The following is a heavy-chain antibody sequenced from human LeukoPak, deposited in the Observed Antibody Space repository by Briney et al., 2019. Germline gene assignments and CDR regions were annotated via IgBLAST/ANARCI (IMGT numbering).Heavy chain of an antibody. CDR3: ARVGSGYEDYYYYYMDV. CDR1: GYTFTSYG. V-gene: IGHV1-18*01. Sequence: ASVKVSCKASGYTFTSYGISWVRQARGQGLEWMGWISADNGNTNYAQKLQGRVTMTTDTSTSTAYMELRSLRSDDTAVYYCARVGSGYEDYYYYYMDVWGKGTTVTISS. D-gene: IGHD5-12*01. CDR2: ISADNGNT. J-gene: IGHJ6*03.